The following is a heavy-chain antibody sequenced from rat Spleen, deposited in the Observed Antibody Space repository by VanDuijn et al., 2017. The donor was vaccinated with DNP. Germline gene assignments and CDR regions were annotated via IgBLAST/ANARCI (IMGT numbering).Heavy chain of an antibody. CDR2: IINSGGNT. Sequence: EVQLVESGGGLVQPGGSLTLSCAASGFTLNTYWMTWIRQAPGKGLEWIASIINSGGNTYYPESVKGRFTISRDDAKNSLYLQMNSLRSEDTATYYCTRQLGLDYWGQGVMVTVSA. V-gene: IGHV5-31*01. CDR1: GFTLNTYW. J-gene: IGHJ2*01. CDR3: TRQLGLDY. D-gene: IGHD5-1*01.